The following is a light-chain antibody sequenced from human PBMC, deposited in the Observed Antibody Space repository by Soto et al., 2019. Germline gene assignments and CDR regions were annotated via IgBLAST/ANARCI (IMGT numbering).Light chain of an antibody. CDR2: DVS. CDR1: QSISGW. Sequence: DIQMTQSPSTLSASVGDIVTIPCRASQSISGWLAWYQQKPGKAPKLLIYDVSSLESGVPSRFSGSGSGTEFTLTINSLQPDDFAAYYCQQYHSYPITFGQGTRLEIK. CDR3: QQYHSYPIT. J-gene: IGKJ5*01. V-gene: IGKV1-5*01.